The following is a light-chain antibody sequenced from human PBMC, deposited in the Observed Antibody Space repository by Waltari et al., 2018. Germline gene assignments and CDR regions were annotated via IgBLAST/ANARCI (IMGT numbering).Light chain of an antibody. Sequence: DIQMTQSPSSVSASVGDRVTITCRASQGISNHLAWYQQKPGKVPKFLIYAASTLQSGVPSRFSGSGSGTEFTLTISDLQPEDFATYFCQQGNNFPPTFGQGTEVEI. V-gene: IGKV1-12*01. CDR3: QQGNNFPPT. J-gene: IGKJ1*01. CDR1: QGISNH. CDR2: AAS.